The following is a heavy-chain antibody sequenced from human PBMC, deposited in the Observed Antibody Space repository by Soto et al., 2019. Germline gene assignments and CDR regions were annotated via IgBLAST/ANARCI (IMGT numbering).Heavy chain of an antibody. J-gene: IGHJ6*02. V-gene: IGHV1-69*13. Sequence: SVKVSCKASGYIFTDYYMHWVRQAPGQGLEWMGGIIPIFGTANYAQKFQGRVTITADESTSTAYMELSSLRSEDTAVYYCAEGIAANYYYGMDVWGQGTTVTVSS. CDR2: IIPIFGTA. CDR3: AEGIAANYYYGMDV. CDR1: GYIFTDYY. D-gene: IGHD6-13*01.